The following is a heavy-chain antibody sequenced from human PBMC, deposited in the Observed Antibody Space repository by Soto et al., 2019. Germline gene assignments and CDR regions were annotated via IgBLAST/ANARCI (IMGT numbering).Heavy chain of an antibody. CDR3: TRETYGSYVCYYDT. Sequence: QLQLQESGSRLVKSSETLSLTCAVSGATISTGGYSWAWIRQPPGKALEWTGHTYHRGNPYYNPSLKSRVIVKVDRAKNRFLVKLGSVTAADPALYCCTRETYGSYVCYYDTRGQVTLGILSS. V-gene: IGHV4-30-2*01. CDR1: GATISTGGYS. J-gene: IGHJ4*02. D-gene: IGHD2-21*02. CDR2: TYHRGNP.